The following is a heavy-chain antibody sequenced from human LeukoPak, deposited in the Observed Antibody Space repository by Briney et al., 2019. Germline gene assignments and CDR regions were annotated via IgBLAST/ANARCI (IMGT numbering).Heavy chain of an antibody. CDR2: INHSGST. V-gene: IGHV4-34*01. Sequence: SETLSLTCAVYGGSFSGYYWSWIRQPPGKGLEWIGEINHSGSTNYNPSLKSRVTISVDTSKNQFSLKLSSVTAADTAAYYCARGTEMATRSDYFDYWGQGTLVTVSS. J-gene: IGHJ4*02. CDR3: ARGTEMATRSDYFDY. D-gene: IGHD5-12*01. CDR1: GGSFSGYY.